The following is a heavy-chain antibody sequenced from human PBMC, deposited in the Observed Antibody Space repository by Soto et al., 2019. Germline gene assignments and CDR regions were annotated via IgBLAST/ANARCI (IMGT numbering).Heavy chain of an antibody. CDR2: IYPGDHET. CDR1: GYPFSNFW. V-gene: IGHV5-51*01. D-gene: IGHD6-13*01. J-gene: IGHJ4*02. CDR3: ARSPRSSPYFDQ. Sequence: XDSLKVSWQCSGYPFSNFWSGLVLQLPGQGLEWMGIIYPGDHETRYSPSFHGKVTISAEKSINTAYLQWNSLEASDSAFYFCARSPRSSPYFDQWAQGALVTVSS.